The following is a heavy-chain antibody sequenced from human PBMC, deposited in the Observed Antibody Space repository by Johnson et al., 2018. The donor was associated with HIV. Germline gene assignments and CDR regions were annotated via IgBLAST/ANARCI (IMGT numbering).Heavy chain of an antibody. D-gene: IGHD1-26*01. CDR2: INWHGAIT. CDR3: ARDKSGSYRGAFDV. CDR1: GFTFHDYA. Sequence: VLLVESGGGVVRPGGSLRLSCAASGFTFHDYAMSWVRQAPGKGLEWVSGINWHGAITGYAGSVKGRFIIPRDNANNSLYVQMNTLRAEDTALYYCARDKSGSYRGAFDVWGQGTMVTVSS. V-gene: IGHV3-20*04. J-gene: IGHJ3*01.